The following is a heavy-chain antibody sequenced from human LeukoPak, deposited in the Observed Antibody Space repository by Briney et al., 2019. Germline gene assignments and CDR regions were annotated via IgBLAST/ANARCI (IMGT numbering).Heavy chain of an antibody. CDR2: INHSGST. V-gene: IGHV4-34*01. J-gene: IGHJ3*02. Sequence: SETLSLTCAVYGGSFSGYYWSWIRQPPGKGLEWIGEINHSGSTNYNPSLKSRVTISVDTSKNQFSLKLSSVTAADTAVYYCARDNDYYDSSGYSYGAFDIWGQGTMVTVSS. CDR1: GGSFSGYY. CDR3: ARDNDYYDSSGYSYGAFDI. D-gene: IGHD3-22*01.